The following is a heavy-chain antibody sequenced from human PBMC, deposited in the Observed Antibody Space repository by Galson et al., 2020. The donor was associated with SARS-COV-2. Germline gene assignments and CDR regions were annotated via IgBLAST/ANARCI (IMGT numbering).Heavy chain of an antibody. V-gene: IGHV3-9*01. D-gene: IGHD3-16*01. J-gene: IGHJ4*02. CDR3: ARRLSVRGSYYFDY. CDR1: GFTFDDYA. Sequence: GGSLRLSCAASGFTFDDYAMHWVRQAPGKGLEWVSGISWNSGTIGYADSVKGRITISRDNAKNSLFLQMNSLRAEDTALYYCARRLSVRGSYYFDYWGQGTLVTVSS. CDR2: ISWNSGTI.